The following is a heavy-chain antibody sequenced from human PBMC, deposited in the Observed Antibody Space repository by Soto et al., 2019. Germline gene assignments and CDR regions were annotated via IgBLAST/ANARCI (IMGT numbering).Heavy chain of an antibody. CDR1: GFTFSSYW. V-gene: IGHV3-7*04. CDR2: IKQDGSEK. D-gene: IGHD3-22*01. J-gene: IGHJ4*02. CDR3: ARAKRITMIVVVTPITTFDY. Sequence: EVQLVESGGGLVQPGGSLRLSCAASGFTFSSYWMSWVRQAPGKWLEWVANIKQDGSEKYYVDSVKGRFTISRDNAKNSLYLQMNSLRAEDTAVYYCARAKRITMIVVVTPITTFDYWGQGTLVTVSS.